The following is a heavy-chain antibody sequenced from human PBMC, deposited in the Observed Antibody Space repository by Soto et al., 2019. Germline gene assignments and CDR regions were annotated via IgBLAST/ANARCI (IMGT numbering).Heavy chain of an antibody. CDR2: ISAHNGNT. Sequence: QVHLVQSGAEVKKPGASVKVSCQGSGYAFTTYGITWVRQAPGQGLEWMGWISAHNGNTNYAQKLQGRVNVTRDTSRSTAYRELRSLRYGDTAVYYCARGRYGDYWGQGALVTVSS. CDR3: ARGRYGDY. D-gene: IGHD1-1*01. CDR1: GYAFTTYG. V-gene: IGHV1-18*01. J-gene: IGHJ4*02.